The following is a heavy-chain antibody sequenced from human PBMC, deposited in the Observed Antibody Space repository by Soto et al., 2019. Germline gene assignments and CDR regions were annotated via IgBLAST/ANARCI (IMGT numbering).Heavy chain of an antibody. CDR1: GGAFSDYA. CDR2: IMPIFRAP. V-gene: IGHV1-69*12. D-gene: IGHD2-15*01. J-gene: IGHJ6*02. CDR3: ASWLKGPDIGNYYYGMDV. Sequence: QVQLVQSGAEVKKPGSSVKFSCKASGGAFSDYAVSRVRQAPGQGIEWLGGIMPIFRAPDYAQKFQGRVTITADEFTRTAYMEMNSLRSEDTAVYYCASWLKGPDIGNYYYGMDVWGQGTTVTVS.